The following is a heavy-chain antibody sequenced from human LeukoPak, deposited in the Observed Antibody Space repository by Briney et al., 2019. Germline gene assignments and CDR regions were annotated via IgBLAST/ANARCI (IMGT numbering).Heavy chain of an antibody. CDR3: ARKRYLRFLEWKTAPYYYYGMDV. Sequence: SQTLSLTCTVSGGSISSGGYYWSWIRQHPGKGLEWIGYIYYSGSTYYNPSLKSRVTISVDTSKNQFSLKLSSVTAADTAVYYCARKRYLRFLEWKTAPYYYYGMDVWGQGTTVTVSS. J-gene: IGHJ6*02. CDR1: GGSISSGGYY. D-gene: IGHD3-3*01. V-gene: IGHV4-31*03. CDR2: IYYSGST.